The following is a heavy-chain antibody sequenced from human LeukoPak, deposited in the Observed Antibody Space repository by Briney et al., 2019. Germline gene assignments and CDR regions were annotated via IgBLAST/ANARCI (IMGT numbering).Heavy chain of an antibody. CDR2: IYYSGST. J-gene: IGHJ4*02. CDR1: GGSISSYY. CDR3: ARAVYYGSTLDY. D-gene: IGHD3-10*01. Sequence: SETLSLTCTVSGGSISSYYWSWIRQPPGKGLEWIGYIYYSGSTNYNPSLKSRVTISVDTSKNQFSLKLSSATAADTAVYYCARAVYYGSTLDYWGQGTLVTVSS. V-gene: IGHV4-59*01.